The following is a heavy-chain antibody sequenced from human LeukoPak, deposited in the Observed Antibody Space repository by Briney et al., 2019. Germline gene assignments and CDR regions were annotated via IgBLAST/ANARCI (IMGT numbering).Heavy chain of an antibody. J-gene: IGHJ5*02. CDR1: GDSLNTYY. CDR2: VASSGTS. CDR3: ARVVRGVVTSNWFDP. Sequence: SETLSLTCTVSGDSLNTYYWNWIRKTPGKELEWIGFVASSGTSNYNPSLKRRVSISIDTSKNQFSLALTSVSPADTAVYYCARVVRGVVTSNWFDPWGQGTLVSVSS. D-gene: IGHD2-21*02. V-gene: IGHV4-59*01.